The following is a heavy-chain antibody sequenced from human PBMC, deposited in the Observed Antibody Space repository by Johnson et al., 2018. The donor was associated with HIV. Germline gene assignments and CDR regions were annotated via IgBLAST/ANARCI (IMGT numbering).Heavy chain of an antibody. CDR3: TAVLQCWELLLPQVRSDAFDI. Sequence: VQLVESGGGLVQPGRSLRLSCTTSGFTFGDYAMSWFRQAPGKGLEWVGFIRSKAYGGTTEYAASVKGRFIISSDDSKSIAYLQMNSLKTEDTTVYYCTAVLQCWELLLPQVRSDAFDIWGLGTMVTVSS. CDR2: IRSKAYGGTT. CDR1: GFTFGDYA. J-gene: IGHJ3*02. V-gene: IGHV3-49*03. D-gene: IGHD3-3*01.